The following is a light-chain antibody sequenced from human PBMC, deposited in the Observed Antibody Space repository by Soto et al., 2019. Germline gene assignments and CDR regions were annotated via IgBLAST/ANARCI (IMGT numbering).Light chain of an antibody. V-gene: IGKV3-15*01. Sequence: EVVMTQSPASLSVSPGERARLSCRASQNIRNNLAWYQQKPGQSPRLLISGASTREAGIPGRFSGSGSGTESTLIISSLQSEDFATYYCQQYNNWPPWTFGQGTKVDIK. CDR3: QQYNNWPPWT. CDR2: GAS. CDR1: QNIRNN. J-gene: IGKJ1*01.